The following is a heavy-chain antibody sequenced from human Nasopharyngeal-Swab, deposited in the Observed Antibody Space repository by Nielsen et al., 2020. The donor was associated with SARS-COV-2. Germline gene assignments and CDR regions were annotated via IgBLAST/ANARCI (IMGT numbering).Heavy chain of an antibody. Sequence: SETLSLTCTVSGASISSSAYYWGWIRQPPEKGLEWIGIVYYGGSTNYNPSLKSRVTISVDTSKNQFSLKLSSVTAADTAVYYCARGGYFDWLLGGYYFDYWGQGTLVTVSS. CDR2: VYYGGST. CDR1: GASISSSAYY. J-gene: IGHJ4*02. D-gene: IGHD3-9*01. CDR3: ARGGYFDWLLGGYYFDY. V-gene: IGHV4-39*07.